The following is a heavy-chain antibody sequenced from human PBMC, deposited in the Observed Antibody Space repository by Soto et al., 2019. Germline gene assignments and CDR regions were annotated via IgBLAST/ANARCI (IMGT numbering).Heavy chain of an antibody. J-gene: IGHJ4*02. CDR2: ISSSSSYT. CDR1: GFTFSDYY. Sequence: QVQLVESGGGLDKPGGSLRLSCAASGFTFSDYYMSWIRQAPGKGLEWVSYISSSSSYTNYADSVKGRFTISRDNAKNALYLQMNSLRAEDTAVYYCATGQYYYDSGAYYYSWGQGTLVTVSS. D-gene: IGHD3-22*01. V-gene: IGHV3-11*05. CDR3: ATGQYYYDSGAYYYS.